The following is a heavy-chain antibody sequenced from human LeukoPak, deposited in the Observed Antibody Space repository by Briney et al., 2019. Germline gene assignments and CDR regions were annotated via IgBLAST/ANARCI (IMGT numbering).Heavy chain of an antibody. CDR1: GFTFSSYA. J-gene: IGHJ6*04. V-gene: IGHV3-48*03. Sequence: GGSLRLSCAASGFTFSSYAMSWVRQAPGKGLEWVSYISSSGSTIYYADSVKGRFTISRDNGKNSLYLQMNSLRAEDKAVYYCAELGITMIGGVWGKGTTVTISS. D-gene: IGHD3-10*02. CDR2: ISSSGSTI. CDR3: AELGITMIGGV.